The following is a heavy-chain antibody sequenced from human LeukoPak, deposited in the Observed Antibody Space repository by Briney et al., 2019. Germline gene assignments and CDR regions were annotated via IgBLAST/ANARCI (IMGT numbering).Heavy chain of an antibody. CDR2: IYYSGNT. J-gene: IGHJ4*02. D-gene: IGHD3-10*01. CDR1: GASISTYY. V-gene: IGHV4-59*01. CDR3: ARVGQGNFDY. Sequence: PSETLSLTCTVSGASISTYYWSWIRRPPGKGLEWIGYIYYSGNTKYDPSLKSRVTISVDTSKNQFSLNLSSVTAADTAVYYCARVGQGNFDYWGQGTLVTVSS.